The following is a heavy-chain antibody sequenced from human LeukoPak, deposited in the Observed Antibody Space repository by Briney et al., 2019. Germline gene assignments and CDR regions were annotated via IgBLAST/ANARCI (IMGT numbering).Heavy chain of an antibody. CDR3: AKDLRSSADSKMGAADY. CDR1: GFTFSSYE. V-gene: IGHV3-48*03. D-gene: IGHD1-26*01. CDR2: ISSGGSTI. J-gene: IGHJ4*02. Sequence: PGGSLRLSCVASGFTFSSYEMKWVRQAPGKGLEWVSYISSGGSTIYYADSVKGRFTISRDNAKNSLYLQMSSLRAEDTAVYYCAKDLRSSADSKMGAADYWGQGTLVTVSS.